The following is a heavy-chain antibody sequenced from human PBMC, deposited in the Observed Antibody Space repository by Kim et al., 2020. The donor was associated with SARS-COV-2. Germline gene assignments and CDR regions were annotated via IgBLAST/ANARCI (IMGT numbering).Heavy chain of an antibody. J-gene: IGHJ4*02. CDR3: AKGLGTRRFAFEY. D-gene: IGHD3-10*01. CDR2: IHRNDDER. Sequence: GGSLRLSCAASGFTFSSYAMTWVRQAPGKGLEWVSTIHRNDDERYYAESVKGRFTISRDKSKNTLYLQMDSLRADDTAVYYCAKGLGTRRFAFEYWGQGT. CDR1: GFTFSSYA. V-gene: IGHV3-23*01.